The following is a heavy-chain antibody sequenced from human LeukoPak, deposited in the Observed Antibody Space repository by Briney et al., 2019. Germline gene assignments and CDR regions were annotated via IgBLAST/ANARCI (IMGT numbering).Heavy chain of an antibody. CDR2: INPNNGGT. D-gene: IGHD6-19*01. Sequence: ASVKVSCKASGYTFTGYYIHWVRQAPGQGLEWMGWINPNNGGTNYAREFQGRVTMTRDTSISTAYMELSRLSSDDTAVYYCARVPSVWNFDYWGQGTLVTVSS. CDR1: GYTFTGYY. J-gene: IGHJ4*02. V-gene: IGHV1-2*02. CDR3: ARVPSVWNFDY.